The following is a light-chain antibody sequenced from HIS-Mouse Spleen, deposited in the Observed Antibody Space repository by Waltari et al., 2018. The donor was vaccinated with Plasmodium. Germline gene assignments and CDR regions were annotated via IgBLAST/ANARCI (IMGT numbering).Light chain of an antibody. J-gene: IGLJ3*02. CDR3: YSTDSSGNHRV. V-gene: IGLV3-10*01. CDR1: ALPKKY. Sequence: SYELTQPPSVSVSPGQTARITCPGDALPKKYAYWYQQKSGQAPALVIDEDSKRPSGIPERFCGSSSGTMATLTISGAQVEDEADYYCYSTDSSGNHRVFGGGTKLTVL. CDR2: EDS.